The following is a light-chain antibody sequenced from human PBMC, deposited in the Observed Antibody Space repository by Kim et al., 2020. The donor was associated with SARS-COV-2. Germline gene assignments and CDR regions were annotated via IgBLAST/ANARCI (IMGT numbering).Light chain of an antibody. Sequence: GQRVTISCSGSSSNIGSNYVYWYQQRPGTAPKLLIYRNNQRPSGVPDRFSGSKSGTSASLAISGVRSEDEADYYCAAWDDSLSGWVFGGGTQLTVL. V-gene: IGLV1-47*01. CDR2: RNN. CDR3: AAWDDSLSGWV. CDR1: SSNIGSNY. J-gene: IGLJ3*02.